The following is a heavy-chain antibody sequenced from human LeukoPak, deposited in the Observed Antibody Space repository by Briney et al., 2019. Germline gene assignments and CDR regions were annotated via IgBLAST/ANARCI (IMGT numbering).Heavy chain of an antibody. CDR3: ARELPHYYDSSGSSYGMDV. V-gene: IGHV3-11*06. Sequence: GGSLRLSCAASGFTFSDYYMSWIRQAPGKGLEWVPYISSSSSYTNYADSVKGRFTISRDNAKNSLYLQMNSLRAEDTAVYYCARELPHYYDSSGSSYGMDVWGQGTTVTVSS. J-gene: IGHJ6*02. D-gene: IGHD3-22*01. CDR2: ISSSSSYT. CDR1: GFTFSDYY.